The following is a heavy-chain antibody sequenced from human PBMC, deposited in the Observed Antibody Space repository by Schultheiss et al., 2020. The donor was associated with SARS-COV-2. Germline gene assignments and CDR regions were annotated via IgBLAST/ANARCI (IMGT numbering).Heavy chain of an antibody. CDR3: ARDRGATPLFGY. CDR2: ITGDAFNT. J-gene: IGHJ4*02. V-gene: IGHV3-23*01. D-gene: IGHD1-26*01. CDR1: GFTFSNYA. Sequence: GESLKISCAASGFTFSNYAMTWVRQAPGKGLEWVSSITGDAFNTYYADSVKGRFTISRDYAKNSLYLQMNSLRAEDTAVYYCARDRGATPLFGYWGQGTLVTVSS.